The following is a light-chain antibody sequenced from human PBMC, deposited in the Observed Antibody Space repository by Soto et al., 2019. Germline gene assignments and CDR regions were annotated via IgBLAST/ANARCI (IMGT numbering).Light chain of an antibody. CDR3: QQSFSTLT. CDR1: QTIINY. Sequence: DIQMTQSPSSLSASVGDRVTITCRASQTIINYLSWYQQKPGKAPKLLIYAASVLQSGVPSRFSGSGSGTDFTLTISSLQPDDFETYYCQQSFSTLTFGPGTKVNI. V-gene: IGKV1-39*01. CDR2: AAS. J-gene: IGKJ3*01.